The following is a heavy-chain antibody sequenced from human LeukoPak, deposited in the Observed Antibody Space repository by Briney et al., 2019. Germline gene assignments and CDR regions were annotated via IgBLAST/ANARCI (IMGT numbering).Heavy chain of an antibody. CDR2: INTNTGNP. CDR1: GYTFTSYA. Sequence: ASVKVSCKASGYTFTSYAMNWVRQAPGQGLEWMGWINTNTGNPTYAQGFTGRFVFSLDTSVSTAYLQISSLKAADTAVYYCARDRVLLWFGESYYFDYWGQGTLVTVSS. CDR3: ARDRVLLWFGESYYFDY. V-gene: IGHV7-4-1*02. D-gene: IGHD3-10*01. J-gene: IGHJ4*02.